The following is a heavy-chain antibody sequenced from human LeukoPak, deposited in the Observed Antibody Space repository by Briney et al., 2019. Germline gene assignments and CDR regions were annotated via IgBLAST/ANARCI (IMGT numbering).Heavy chain of an antibody. V-gene: IGHV1-2*04. CDR3: ARGAEAETSPLDF. D-gene: IGHD6-13*01. CDR2: INPNSGGT. J-gene: IGHJ4*02. Sequence: GASVKVSCKASGYTFTGYYMHWVRQAPGQGLEWMGWINPNSGGTNYAQKFQGWVTMTRDTSISTAYMEMKRVTSDDTAVYYCARGAEAETSPLDFWGQGTLVIVS. CDR1: GYTFTGYY.